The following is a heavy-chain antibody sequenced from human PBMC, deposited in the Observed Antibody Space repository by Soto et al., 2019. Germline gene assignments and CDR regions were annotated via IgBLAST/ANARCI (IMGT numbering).Heavy chain of an antibody. CDR1: GFPFNSFG. V-gene: IGHV3-33*01. Sequence: QVQLVESGGGVVQPGRSLRLSCAASGFPFNSFGMHWVRQAPGKGLEWVAVIWYAGSNKYYADSVKGRFTISRDNSKNTLYLPMTILRAEDTAVYYCASDPSSIAAAGRFDYWGQGTLVSVFS. CDR3: ASDPSSIAAAGRFDY. J-gene: IGHJ4*02. D-gene: IGHD6-13*01. CDR2: IWYAGSNK.